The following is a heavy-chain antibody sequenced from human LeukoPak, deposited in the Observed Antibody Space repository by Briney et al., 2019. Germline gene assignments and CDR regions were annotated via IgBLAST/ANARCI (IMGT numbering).Heavy chain of an antibody. CDR2: ISHDGSNE. J-gene: IGHJ3*02. CDR1: GFFLDNFG. V-gene: IGHV3-30*18. Sequence: GGSLRLSCAASGFFLDNFGMHWVRQVPGKGREWRALISHDGSNEYYGDFVKGRFTTSRDNSKNTVYLQMNALRPEDTAMYYCAKVGKGQLLEAFDIWGQGTMVTVSP. D-gene: IGHD2-2*01. CDR3: AKVGKGQLLEAFDI.